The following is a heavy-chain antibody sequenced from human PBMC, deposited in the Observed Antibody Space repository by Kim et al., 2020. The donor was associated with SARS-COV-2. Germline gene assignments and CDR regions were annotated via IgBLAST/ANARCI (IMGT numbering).Heavy chain of an antibody. D-gene: IGHD1-26*01. J-gene: IGHJ3*02. CDR3: TRGPPYSQRYWYAFDI. CDR1: EFSFSDST. CDR2: IRTKGDSYAT. V-gene: IGHV3-73*01. Sequence: GGSLRLSCEVSEFSFSDSTMHWVRQASGKGLEWVGRIRTKGDSYATVYAASVKGRFTIARDESKNTAYLHMNRLKTEETGVYYCTRGPPYSQRYWYAFDIWGQGTKVTVSS.